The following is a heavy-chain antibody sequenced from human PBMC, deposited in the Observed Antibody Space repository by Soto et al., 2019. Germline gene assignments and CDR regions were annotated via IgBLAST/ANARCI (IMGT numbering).Heavy chain of an antibody. J-gene: IGHJ6*02. V-gene: IGHV3-30*18. D-gene: IGHD4-17*01. CDR1: GFTFSTYG. CDR2: ISYDGTNK. Sequence: QVQLVESGGGEVQPGRSLTISCAASGFTFSTYGMHWVRQTPGKGLEWVAVISYDGTNKFYSDSVKGRFTISRDNFKNTLTLQMNSLRAEATAVYSCAKDLQSYGDYDYYCYGMDVWGLGTRVTVSS. CDR3: AKDLQSYGDYDYYCYGMDV.